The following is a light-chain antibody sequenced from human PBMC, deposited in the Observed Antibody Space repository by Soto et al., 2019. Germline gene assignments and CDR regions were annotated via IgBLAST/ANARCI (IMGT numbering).Light chain of an antibody. CDR1: QSILHSNGYNY. J-gene: IGKJ2*01. V-gene: IGKV2-28*01. CDR3: MQALQTPSYT. Sequence: DIVMTQSPLSLPVTPGETASISCRSSQSILHSNGYNYLDWYLQKPGQSPQLLIYLGSNRASGVPDRFSGSGSGTDFTLKISRVEAEDVGVYYCMQALQTPSYTFGQGTKLEIK. CDR2: LGS.